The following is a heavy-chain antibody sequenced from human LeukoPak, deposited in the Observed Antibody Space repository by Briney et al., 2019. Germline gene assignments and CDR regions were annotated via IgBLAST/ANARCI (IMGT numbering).Heavy chain of an antibody. V-gene: IGHV1-18*04. J-gene: IGHJ5*02. D-gene: IGHD2-21*01. Sequence: ASVKVSCKASGYTFTNYGLSWVRQAPGQGLEWMGWISAHNGNTNYAQNFQDRVTMTTDTSTTTTYMELRSLRSEDTAVYYCATSEDPVAIPITWGQGTLVSVSS. CDR1: GYTFTNYG. CDR2: ISAHNGNT. CDR3: ATSEDPVAIPIT.